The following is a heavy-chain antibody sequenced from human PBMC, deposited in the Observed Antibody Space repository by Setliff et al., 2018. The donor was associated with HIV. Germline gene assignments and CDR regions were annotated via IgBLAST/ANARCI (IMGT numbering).Heavy chain of an antibody. V-gene: IGHV4-39*01. CDR3: ATPGYDDDVFGYFRF. D-gene: IGHD5-12*01. Sequence: SETLSLTCTVSGGRISSSGSYWGWIRQPPGKGLEWIGNIYSTGRTYYKLSLESRVTISIDTSKNQLSLNVNSVTAADTATYYCATPGYDDDVFGYFRFWGRGTPVTVSS. CDR2: IYSTGRT. CDR1: GGRISSSGSY. J-gene: IGHJ1*01.